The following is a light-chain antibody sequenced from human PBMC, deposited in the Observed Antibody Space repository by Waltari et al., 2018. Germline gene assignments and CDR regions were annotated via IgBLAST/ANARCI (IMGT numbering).Light chain of an antibody. Sequence: EIVLTPSPTTLSLSPGARAHLSCRASQSINSYLAWYQQKPGQAPRLLIYDASNRATGIPARFSGSGSGTDFTLTISSLEPEDFAVYYCQQRRDWPLSFGGGTKVEIK. V-gene: IGKV3-11*01. CDR1: QSINSY. CDR2: DAS. CDR3: QQRRDWPLS. J-gene: IGKJ4*01.